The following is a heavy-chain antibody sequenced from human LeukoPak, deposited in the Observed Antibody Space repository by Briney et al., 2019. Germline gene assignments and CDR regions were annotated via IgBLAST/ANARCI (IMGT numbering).Heavy chain of an antibody. Sequence: ASVKVSCKASGYTFTSYGISWVRQAPGQGLEWMGWINPNSGGTNYAQKFQGRVTMTRDTSISTAYMELSRLRSDDTAVYYCARGGAAGFDYWGQGTLVTVSS. CDR2: INPNSGGT. V-gene: IGHV1-2*02. CDR3: ARGGAAGFDY. CDR1: GYTFTSYG. J-gene: IGHJ4*02. D-gene: IGHD6-13*01.